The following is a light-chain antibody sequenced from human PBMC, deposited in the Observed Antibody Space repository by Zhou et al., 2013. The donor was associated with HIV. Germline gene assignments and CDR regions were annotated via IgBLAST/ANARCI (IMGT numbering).Light chain of an antibody. Sequence: AIQMTQSPSSFSASTGDTVSITCRASHYISTYLAWYQQKPGKAPELLIYGASSLQTGVPSRFSGSGSGTDFTLTISCLQSDDFATYYCQQYKIYPLTFGGGTKVEIK. CDR3: QQYKIYPLT. CDR2: GAS. V-gene: IGKV1-8*01. J-gene: IGKJ4*01. CDR1: HYISTY.